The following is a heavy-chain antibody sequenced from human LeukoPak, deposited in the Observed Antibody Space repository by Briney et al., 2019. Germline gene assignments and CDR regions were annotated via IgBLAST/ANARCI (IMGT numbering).Heavy chain of an antibody. CDR2: INSDGSST. V-gene: IGHV3-74*01. Sequence: PGGSLRLSCAASGFTFSSYWMHWVRQAPGKGLVWVSRINSDGSSTSYADSVKGRFTISRDNAENSLYLQMNSLRAEDTAVYYCVRLMGGVTTYDLWGQGTLVSVSS. CDR1: GFTFSSYW. J-gene: IGHJ5*02. CDR3: VRLMGGVTTYDL. D-gene: IGHD4-11*01.